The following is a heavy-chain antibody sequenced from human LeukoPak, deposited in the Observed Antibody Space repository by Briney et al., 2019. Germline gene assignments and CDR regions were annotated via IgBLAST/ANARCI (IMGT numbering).Heavy chain of an antibody. CDR1: GFTFSSYG. CDR2: IRYDGSNK. J-gene: IGHJ4*02. CDR3: AKDDHMITFGGVIVLDY. D-gene: IGHD3-16*02. V-gene: IGHV3-30*02. Sequence: GGSLRLSCAASGFTFSSYGMHWVRQAPGKGLEWVAFIRYDGSNKYYAGSVKGRFTISRDNSKNTLYLQMNSLRAEDTAVYYCAKDDHMITFGGVIVLDYWGQGTLVTVSS.